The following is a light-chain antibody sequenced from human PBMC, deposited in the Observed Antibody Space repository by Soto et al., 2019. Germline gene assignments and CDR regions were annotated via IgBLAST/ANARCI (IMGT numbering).Light chain of an antibody. J-gene: IGKJ4*01. CDR3: QQRSNWPLT. V-gene: IGKV3-11*01. CDR1: QSISSY. Sequence: EIVLTQTPATQSLSPGERATLSCRASQSISSYLAWYQQKPGQAPRLLIYDVSNRATGIPARFSGSGSGTDFTLTISSLEPEDFAVYYCQQRSNWPLTFGGGTKLEIK. CDR2: DVS.